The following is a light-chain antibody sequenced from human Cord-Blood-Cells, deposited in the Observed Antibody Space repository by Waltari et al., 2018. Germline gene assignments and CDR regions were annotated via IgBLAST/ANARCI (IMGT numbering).Light chain of an antibody. CDR3: QKYNSAPPFT. Sequence: DIQMTQSPSSLSASVGHRVTITCRASQGISNYVAWYQQKPGKVPKLLIYAASTLQSGVPSRFSGSGSGTDFTLTISSLQPEDVATYYCQKYNSAPPFTFGPGTKVDIK. V-gene: IGKV1-27*01. CDR1: QGISNY. CDR2: AAS. J-gene: IGKJ3*01.